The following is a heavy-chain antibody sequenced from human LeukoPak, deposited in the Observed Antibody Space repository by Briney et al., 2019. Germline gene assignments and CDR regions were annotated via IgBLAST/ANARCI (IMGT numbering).Heavy chain of an antibody. CDR3: ARVLRRRHDSSGYYDY. D-gene: IGHD3-22*01. V-gene: IGHV3-48*01. Sequence: GGSLRLSCAASGFTFSSYSMNWLRQAPGKGLEWLSYISSGSRTIYYADSVKGRFTVSRDNAKNSLYLQMNSLRAEDTAVYYCARVLRRRHDSSGYYDYWGQGTLVTVSS. CDR1: GFTFSSYS. J-gene: IGHJ4*02. CDR2: ISSGSRTI.